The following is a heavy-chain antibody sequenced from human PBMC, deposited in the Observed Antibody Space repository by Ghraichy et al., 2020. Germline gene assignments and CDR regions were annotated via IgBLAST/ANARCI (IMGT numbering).Heavy chain of an antibody. CDR1: GFAFSSYW. D-gene: IGHD3-10*01. CDR2: MKEDGSEQ. CDR3: ARSGYYYGSGTFDL. Sequence: GALRLSCAASGFAFSSYWLSWVRQAPGKGLEWVANMKEDGSEQYYVDSVKGRFTISRDNPKSSLYLQMNNLRAEDTAVYYCARSGYYYGSGTFDLWGQGTLVTVSS. V-gene: IGHV3-7*01. J-gene: IGHJ4*02.